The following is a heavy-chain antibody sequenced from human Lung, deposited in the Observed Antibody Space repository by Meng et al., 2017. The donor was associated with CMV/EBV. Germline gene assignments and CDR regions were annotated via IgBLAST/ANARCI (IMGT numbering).Heavy chain of an antibody. V-gene: IGHV3-30-3*01. J-gene: IGHJ4*02. D-gene: IGHD3-3*01. CDR2: ISFDGINK. CDR3: ASSVTIFGVDY. Sequence: GGSLRLSCGASGFTFSNNAMQWVRQAPGKGLEWLAVISFDGINKYYAESVKGRFTISRDNSKQTLYLQMNSLRGEDTAVYYCASSVTIFGVDYWGQGTLGTVSS. CDR1: GFTFSNNA.